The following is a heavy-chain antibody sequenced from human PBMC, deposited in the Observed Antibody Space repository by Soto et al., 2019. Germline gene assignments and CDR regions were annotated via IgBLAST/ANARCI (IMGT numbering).Heavy chain of an antibody. CDR2: IYYSGST. D-gene: IGHD5-12*01. CDR1: GGSISSGGYY. CDR3: ARVIDTVATGGNAFDI. J-gene: IGHJ3*02. V-gene: IGHV4-31*03. Sequence: QVQLQESGPGLVKPSQTLSLTCTVSGGSISSGGYYWSWIRQHPGKGLEWIGYIYYSGSTYYNPSLNSRGTLSVDTSKNQSSLKLSSVTAADTAVYDCARVIDTVATGGNAFDIWGQGTMVTVSS.